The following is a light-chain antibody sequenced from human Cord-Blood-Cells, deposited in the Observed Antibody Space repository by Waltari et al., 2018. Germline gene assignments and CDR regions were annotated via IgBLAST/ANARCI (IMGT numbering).Light chain of an antibody. Sequence: DIQLTQSPSFLSASVGDRVTITCRASQGISSYLAWYQQKPGKAPKLLIYAASTLQSGVPSSFSGSLSGTEFTLTISSLQPEDFATYYCQQLNSYPLTFGGGTKVEIK. J-gene: IGKJ4*01. V-gene: IGKV1-9*01. CDR2: AAS. CDR3: QQLNSYPLT. CDR1: QGISSY.